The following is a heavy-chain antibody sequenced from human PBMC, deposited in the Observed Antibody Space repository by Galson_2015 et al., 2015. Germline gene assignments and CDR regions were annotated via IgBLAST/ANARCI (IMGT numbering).Heavy chain of an antibody. CDR2: ISYDGSNK. CDR1: GFTFSSYG. J-gene: IGHJ5*02. D-gene: IGHD5-18*01. Sequence: SLRLSCAASGFTFSSYGMHWVRQAPGKGLEWVAVISYDGSNKYYADSVKGRFTISRDNSKNTLYLQMNSLRAEDTAVYYCAKVRGYSYGYDTWGQGTLVTVSS. V-gene: IGHV3-30*18. CDR3: AKVRGYSYGYDT.